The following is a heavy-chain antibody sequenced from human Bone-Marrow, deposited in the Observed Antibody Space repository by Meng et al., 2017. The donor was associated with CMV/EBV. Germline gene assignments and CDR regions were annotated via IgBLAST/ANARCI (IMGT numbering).Heavy chain of an antibody. J-gene: IGHJ3*02. D-gene: IGHD3-10*01. CDR3: TTGPHRSGNGVFDI. CDR1: GFIFSNAW. Sequence: GESLKISCAASGFIFSNAWMSWVRQSPGKGLEWVGRIKSKTDGRTTDYAAPVKGRFTISRDDSKNTLYLQMNSLKSEDTAVYYCTTGPHRSGNGVFDIWGQGTMVTVSS. V-gene: IGHV3-15*01. CDR2: IKSKTDGRTT.